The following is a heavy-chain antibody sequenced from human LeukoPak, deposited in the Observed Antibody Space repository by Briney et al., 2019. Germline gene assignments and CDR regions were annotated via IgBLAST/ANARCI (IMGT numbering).Heavy chain of an antibody. V-gene: IGHV3-23*01. D-gene: IGHD2-15*01. CDR2: ISGSGGST. Sequence: GGSLRLSGAASGFTFSNYAMSWVRQAPGKGLEWVSAISGSGGSTYYADSVKGRFTISRDNSKNTLYLQMNSLRAEDTAVYYCAKGSCSGGSCYSLSLIYWGQGTLVTVSS. CDR3: AKGSCSGGSCYSLSLIY. J-gene: IGHJ4*02. CDR1: GFTFSNYA.